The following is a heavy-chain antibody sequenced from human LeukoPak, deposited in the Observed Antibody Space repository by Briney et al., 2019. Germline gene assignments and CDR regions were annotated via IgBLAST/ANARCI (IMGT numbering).Heavy chain of an antibody. V-gene: IGHV3-7*01. J-gene: IGHJ4*02. D-gene: IGHD3-9*01. CDR1: GFTFSSYW. Sequence: GGSLRLSCAASGFTFSSYWMSWVRQAPGKGLEWVANIKQDGSEKYYVDSVKGRFTISRDNAKNSLYLQMNSLRAEDTAVYYCARDLVRYFDWLYMGYFDYWGQGTLVTVSS. CDR2: IKQDGSEK. CDR3: ARDLVRYFDWLYMGYFDY.